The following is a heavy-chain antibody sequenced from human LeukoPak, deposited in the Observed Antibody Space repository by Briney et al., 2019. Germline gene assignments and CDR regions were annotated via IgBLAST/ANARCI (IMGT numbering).Heavy chain of an antibody. Sequence: ASVKVSCKASGYTFTSYDINWVRQATGQGLEWMGWMNPNSGNTGYAQKFQGRVTMTRNTSISTAYMELSSLRSEDTAVYYCAGGLPNQIAVAPLGSWGQGTLVTVSS. CDR3: AGGLPNQIAVAPLGS. CDR2: MNPNSGNT. J-gene: IGHJ4*02. D-gene: IGHD6-19*01. CDR1: GYTFTSYD. V-gene: IGHV1-8*01.